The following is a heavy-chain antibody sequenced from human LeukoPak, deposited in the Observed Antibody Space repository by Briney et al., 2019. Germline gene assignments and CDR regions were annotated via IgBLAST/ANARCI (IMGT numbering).Heavy chain of an antibody. V-gene: IGHV4-59*08. J-gene: IGHJ4*02. CDR2: IYYSGST. CDR3: ARRGIAVVGTGFDY. CDR1: GGSISSYY. D-gene: IGHD6-13*01. Sequence: SETLSLTCTVSGGSISSYYWSWIRQPPGKGLEWIGYIYYSGSTNYNPSLKSRVTISLDTPKKQFSLKLSSVTAADTAVYYCARRGIAVVGTGFDYWGQGTLVTVSS.